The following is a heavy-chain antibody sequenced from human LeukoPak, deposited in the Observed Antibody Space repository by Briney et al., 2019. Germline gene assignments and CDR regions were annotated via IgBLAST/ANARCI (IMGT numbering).Heavy chain of an antibody. Sequence: SETLSLTCTVSGGSITSGSYYWGWIRQPPGKGLEWIGNIYYSGSTNYNPSLKSRVTISVDTSKNQFSLKLSSVTAADTAVYYCARDGTTVSFFDIWGQGTMVTVSS. V-gene: IGHV4-39*07. CDR1: GGSITSGSYY. CDR3: ARDGTTVSFFDI. CDR2: IYYSGST. J-gene: IGHJ3*02. D-gene: IGHD4-17*01.